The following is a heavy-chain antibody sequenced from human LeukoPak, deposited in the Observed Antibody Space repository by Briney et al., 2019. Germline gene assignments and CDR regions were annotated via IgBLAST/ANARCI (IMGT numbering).Heavy chain of an antibody. CDR1: GGSFSGYY. CDR2: INHSGST. CDR3: ARLNFRGGEALHFDS. Sequence: PSETLSLTCAVYGGSFSGYYWSWIRQPPGKGLEWIGEINHSGSTNYNPSLKSRVAISLDTSKIQFSLRLYSVTAADTALYFCARLNFRGGEALHFDSWGQGTLVTVSS. J-gene: IGHJ4*02. V-gene: IGHV4-34*01. D-gene: IGHD3-16*01.